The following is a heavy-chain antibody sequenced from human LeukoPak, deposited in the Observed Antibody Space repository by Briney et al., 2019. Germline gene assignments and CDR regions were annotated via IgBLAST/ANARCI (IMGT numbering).Heavy chain of an antibody. D-gene: IGHD6-19*01. J-gene: IGHJ6*03. Sequence: SETLSLTCAVYGGSFSGYYWSWIRQPPGKGLEWIGEINHSGSTNYNPSLKSRVTISVDTSKNQFSLKVSSVTAADTAVYYCARVGSGWFWYMDVWGKGTTVTVSS. CDR2: INHSGST. CDR3: ARVGSGWFWYMDV. CDR1: GGSFSGYY. V-gene: IGHV4-34*01.